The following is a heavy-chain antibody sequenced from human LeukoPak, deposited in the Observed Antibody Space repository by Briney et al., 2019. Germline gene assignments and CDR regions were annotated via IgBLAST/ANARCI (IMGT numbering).Heavy chain of an antibody. Sequence: SETLSLTCTVSGGSISSYYWSWIRQPPGKGPEWIGYTYYSGSTNYNPSLKSRVTISVDTSKNQFSLKLSSVTAADTAVYYCARSTDYDILTGYYTFWFDPWGQGTLVTVSS. D-gene: IGHD3-9*01. V-gene: IGHV4-59*01. J-gene: IGHJ5*02. CDR1: GGSISSYY. CDR2: TYYSGST. CDR3: ARSTDYDILTGYYTFWFDP.